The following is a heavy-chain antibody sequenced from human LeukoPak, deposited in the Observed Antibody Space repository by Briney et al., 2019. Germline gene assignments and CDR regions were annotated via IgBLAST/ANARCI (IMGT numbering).Heavy chain of an antibody. CDR3: ARSAYPGNSVIED. CDR1: GITFSSYW. J-gene: IGHJ4*02. D-gene: IGHD4-23*01. CDR2: INRDGRST. V-gene: IGHV3-74*01. Sequence: GGSLRLSCAGSGITFSSYWMHWVRQAPGKGLVWVSRINRDGRSTNYADSVKGRFTISRDNAKNTLYLQMNSLRAEDTAVYYCARSAYPGNSVIEDWGRGTLVTVSS.